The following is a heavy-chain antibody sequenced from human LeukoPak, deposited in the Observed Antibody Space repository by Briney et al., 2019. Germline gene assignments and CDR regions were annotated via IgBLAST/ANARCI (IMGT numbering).Heavy chain of an antibody. CDR3: ARGPPRGKYYYMDV. D-gene: IGHD1-1*01. CDR1: GFTFSSFD. J-gene: IGHJ6*03. Sequence: PGGSPRLSCAASGFTFSSFDMHWVRQPTGQGLEWVSTIGTASDTYYPGSVEGRFTLSRDNAKNSLYLQMNSLTAGDTAVYYCARGPPRGKYYYMDVWGKGITVTVSS. CDR2: IGTASDT. V-gene: IGHV3-13*01.